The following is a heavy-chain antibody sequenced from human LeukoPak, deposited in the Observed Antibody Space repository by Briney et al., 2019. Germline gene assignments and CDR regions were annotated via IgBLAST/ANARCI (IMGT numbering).Heavy chain of an antibody. D-gene: IGHD2-2*01. J-gene: IGHJ3*02. CDR3: ARGDCSRTSCSGPDAFDI. Sequence: GGSLRLSCAASGFTFSSYSMNWVRQAPGKGLEWVSYISSSSSTIYYADSVKGRFTISRDNAKNSLYLQMNSLRAEDTAVYYCARGDCSRTSCSGPDAFDIWGQGTMVTVSS. CDR2: ISSSSSTI. V-gene: IGHV3-48*01. CDR1: GFTFSSYS.